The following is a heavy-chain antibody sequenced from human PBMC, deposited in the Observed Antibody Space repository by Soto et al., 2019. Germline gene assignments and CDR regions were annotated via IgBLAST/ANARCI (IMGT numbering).Heavy chain of an antibody. CDR3: AREAGVVGSSSAFDH. Sequence: GGSLRLSCVFSGFTFSTYTMNWVRQAPGKGLEWVSSINGRSNYVYYADSVKGRFTISRDNAKNSLYLQMNRLRAEDTAIYYCAREAGVVGSSSAFDHWGLGTLVTVSS. J-gene: IGHJ4*02. CDR1: GFTFSTYT. V-gene: IGHV3-21*01. CDR2: INGRSNYV. D-gene: IGHD1-26*01.